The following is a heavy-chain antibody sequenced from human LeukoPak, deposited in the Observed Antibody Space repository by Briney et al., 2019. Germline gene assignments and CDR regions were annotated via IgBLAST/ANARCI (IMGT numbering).Heavy chain of an antibody. Sequence: GASVKVSCKASGGTFSSYAISWVRQAPGQGLEWMGGIIPIFGTANYAQKFQGRVTITADKSTSTAYMEMSSLRSEDTAVYYCAKTYHSSRAHYYYYYYMDVWGKGTTVTISS. J-gene: IGHJ6*03. V-gene: IGHV1-69*06. CDR1: GGTFSSYA. CDR3: AKTYHSSRAHYYYYYYMDV. D-gene: IGHD6-13*01. CDR2: IIPIFGTA.